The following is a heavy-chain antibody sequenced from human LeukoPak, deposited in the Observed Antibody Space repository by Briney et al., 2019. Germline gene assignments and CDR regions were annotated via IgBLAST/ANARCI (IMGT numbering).Heavy chain of an antibody. CDR1: GYTFTSYG. CDR2: ISAYNGNT. Sequence: ASVKVSCKASGYTFTSYGISWVRQAPGQGLEWMGWISAYNGNTNYAQKLQGRVTMTTDTSTSTAYMELRSLRSDDTAVYYCARDIGSITMIVVVYDAFDIWGQGTMVTVSS. CDR3: ARDIGSITMIVVVYDAFDI. V-gene: IGHV1-18*01. D-gene: IGHD3-22*01. J-gene: IGHJ3*02.